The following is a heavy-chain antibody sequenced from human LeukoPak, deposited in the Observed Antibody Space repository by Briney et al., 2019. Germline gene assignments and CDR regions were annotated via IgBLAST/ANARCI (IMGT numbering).Heavy chain of an antibody. CDR2: IY. CDR3: ARLPAASAMRGDY. CDR1: GYTFSNST. Sequence: GESLKISCKGPGYTFSNSTIGWVRQMPGKGLEWMGIIYSPSFQGQVTISADKSISTAYLQWSSLRASDTAMYYCARLPAASAMRGDYWGQGTLVTVSS. J-gene: IGHJ4*02. D-gene: IGHD2-2*01. V-gene: IGHV5-51*01.